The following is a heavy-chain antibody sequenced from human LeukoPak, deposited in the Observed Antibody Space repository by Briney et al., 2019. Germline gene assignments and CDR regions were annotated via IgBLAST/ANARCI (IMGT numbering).Heavy chain of an antibody. Sequence: GASVKVSCKASGYTFTSYDINWVRQATGQGLEWMGWMNPNSGNTGYAQKFQGRVTITRNTSISTAYMELSSLRSEDTAVYYCARSSSDYGDYEGPTYYYYMDVWGKGTTVTVSS. D-gene: IGHD4-17*01. V-gene: IGHV1-8*03. J-gene: IGHJ6*03. CDR2: MNPNSGNT. CDR3: ARSSSDYGDYEGPTYYYYMDV. CDR1: GYTFTSYD.